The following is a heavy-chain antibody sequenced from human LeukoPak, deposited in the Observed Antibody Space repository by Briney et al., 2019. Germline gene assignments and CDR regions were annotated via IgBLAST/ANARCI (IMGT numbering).Heavy chain of an antibody. J-gene: IGHJ5*02. Sequence: QASETLSLTCTVSGGSISSYYWSWIRQPPGKGLEWIGYIYYSGSTNYKSSLKSRVTMSVDTSKNQFSLKLSSVTAADTAVYYCARGVLTGYYTPLDPWGQGTLVTVSS. V-gene: IGHV4-59*12. D-gene: IGHD3-9*01. CDR2: IYYSGST. CDR3: ARGVLTGYYTPLDP. CDR1: GGSISSYY.